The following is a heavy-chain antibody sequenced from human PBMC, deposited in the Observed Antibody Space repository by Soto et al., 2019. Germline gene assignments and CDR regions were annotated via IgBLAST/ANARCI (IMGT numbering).Heavy chain of an antibody. Sequence: QVQLQELGPGLVKPSETLSLTCTVSGVSISSYYWSWIRQPPGKGLEWIGYIYYSGSTNYNPSLKGRVTISVDTSKNQFSLKLSSVTAADTAVYYCARGRGGYFDLWGRGTLVTVSS. CDR2: IYYSGST. CDR3: ARGRGGYFDL. J-gene: IGHJ2*01. CDR1: GVSISSYY. V-gene: IGHV4-59*01.